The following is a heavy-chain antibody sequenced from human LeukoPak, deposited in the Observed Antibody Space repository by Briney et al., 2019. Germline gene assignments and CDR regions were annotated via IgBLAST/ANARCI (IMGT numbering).Heavy chain of an antibody. V-gene: IGHV5-51*01. Sequence: GESLEISCKGSGYSFPSYLLDWGRQIPGKGLELMGIIYPGDSDTRNSPSSQGQVTISADKSISTAYLQWSSLKASDTAMFYCATLSPGRNNAFDIWGQGTMVTVSS. CDR3: ATLSPGRNNAFDI. J-gene: IGHJ3*02. D-gene: IGHD1-14*01. CDR1: GYSFPSYL. CDR2: IYPGDSDT.